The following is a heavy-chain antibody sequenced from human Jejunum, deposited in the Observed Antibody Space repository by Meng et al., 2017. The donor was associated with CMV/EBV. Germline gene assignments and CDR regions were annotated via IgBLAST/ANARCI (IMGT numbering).Heavy chain of an antibody. J-gene: IGHJ4*02. CDR3: AKGRAGSTSCFDY. Sequence: SGVTFRTYPMAWVRQAPGKGLEWVSGITDSGGSTNYADSVKGRFTISRDNSKNTLYLQMNSLRAEDTAVYYCAKGRAGSTSCFDYWGQGTLVTVSS. CDR2: ITDSGGST. V-gene: IGHV3-23*01. CDR1: GVTFRTYP. D-gene: IGHD2-2*01.